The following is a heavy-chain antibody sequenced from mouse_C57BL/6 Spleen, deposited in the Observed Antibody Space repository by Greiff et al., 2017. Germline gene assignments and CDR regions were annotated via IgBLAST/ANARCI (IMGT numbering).Heavy chain of an antibody. V-gene: IGHV1-55*01. CDR1: GYTFTSYW. J-gene: IGHJ3*01. D-gene: IGHD1-3*01. CDR3: AREEYKAWFAY. Sequence: QVQLQQPGAELVKPGASVKMSCKASGYTFTSYWITWVKQRPGQGLEWIGDIYPGSGSTNYNEKFKSKATLTVDTSSSTAYMQRSSLTTEYSAVNYCAREEYKAWFAYWGQGTLVTVSA. CDR2: IYPGSGST.